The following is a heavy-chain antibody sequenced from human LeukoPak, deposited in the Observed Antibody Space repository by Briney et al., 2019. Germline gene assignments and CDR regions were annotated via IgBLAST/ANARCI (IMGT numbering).Heavy chain of an antibody. CDR3: AREAMVRGLDWFDP. D-gene: IGHD3-10*01. CDR1: GGSFSGYY. CDR2: MNHSGSA. V-gene: IGHV4-34*01. J-gene: IGHJ5*02. Sequence: PSETLSLTCAVYGGSFSGYYWTWIRQPPGKGLEWIGEMNHSGSANYNPSLKSRVTISVDTSKNQCSLRLSSVTAADTAVYYCAREAMVRGLDWFDPWGQGTLVTVSS.